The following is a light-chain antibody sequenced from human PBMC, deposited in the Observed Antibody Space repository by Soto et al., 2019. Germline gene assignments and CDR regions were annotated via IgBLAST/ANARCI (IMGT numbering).Light chain of an antibody. CDR3: QQYGNSPWT. J-gene: IGKJ1*01. CDR1: QSVRSNF. CDR2: GAS. V-gene: IGKV3-20*01. Sequence: EMVLTQSPGTLSWSPVERARLSCRASQSVRSNFLAWYQQKPGQAPRLLIYGASNRATGIPDRFSGSGSGTDFTLTISRLEPEDFAVYYCQQYGNSPWTFGQGTKVDIK.